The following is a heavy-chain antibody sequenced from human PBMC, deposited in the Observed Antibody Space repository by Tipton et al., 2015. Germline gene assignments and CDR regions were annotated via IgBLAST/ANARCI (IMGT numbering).Heavy chain of an antibody. CDR2: INAGNGNT. J-gene: IGHJ4*02. V-gene: IGHV1-3*01. D-gene: IGHD3-10*01. CDR3: ARVQFYYGSGSYAY. Sequence: QSGAEVKKPGASVKVSCKASGYTFTTYAMHWVRQAPGQRLEWMGWINAGNGNTKYSQKFQGRVTLTRDTSASTAYMELSGLRSEDTAVYYCARVQFYYGSGSYAYWGQGTLVTVSS. CDR1: GYTFTTYA.